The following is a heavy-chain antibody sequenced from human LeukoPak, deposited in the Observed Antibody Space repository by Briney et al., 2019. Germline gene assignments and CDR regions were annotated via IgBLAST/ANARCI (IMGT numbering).Heavy chain of an antibody. CDR3: AKVRTSSGHYSYFDY. Sequence: GGSLRLSCAASGFTFSTYGMHWVRQAPGKGLEWVAVLSFDGSNKYYVDSGKGRFTISRDNSKNTLYLHMNSLRAEDTAVYYCAKVRTSSGHYSYFDYWGQGTLVTVSS. D-gene: IGHD3-22*01. CDR2: LSFDGSNK. V-gene: IGHV3-30*18. J-gene: IGHJ4*01. CDR1: GFTFSTYG.